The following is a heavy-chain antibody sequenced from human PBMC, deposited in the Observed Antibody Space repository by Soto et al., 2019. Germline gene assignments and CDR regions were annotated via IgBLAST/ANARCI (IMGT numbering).Heavy chain of an antibody. CDR2: INHSGST. J-gene: IGHJ5*02. D-gene: IGHD5-18*01. CDR3: ARGLGDTAMLLFDP. Sequence: SETLSLTCGVYGGAFSGYYWSWVRQPPGKGLEWIGEINHSGSTVYNPSLRSRVTVTVDTSKSQFSLHLASVTAADTAMYYCARGLGDTAMLLFDPWGQGIMVTVSS. V-gene: IGHV4-34*01. CDR1: GGAFSGYY.